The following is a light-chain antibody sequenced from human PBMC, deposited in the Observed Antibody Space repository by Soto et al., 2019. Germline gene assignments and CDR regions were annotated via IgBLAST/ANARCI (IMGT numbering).Light chain of an antibody. CDR2: DVT. CDR3: SSYTSTSTR. J-gene: IGLJ2*01. V-gene: IGLV2-14*03. Sequence: QSVLTQPASVSGSPGQSITISCTGTSSDVGGYNYVSWYQQHPGKAPKLMIYDVTNRPSGVSNRFSGSKSGNTASLTISGLQAEDEADYYCSSYTSTSTRFGGVTK. CDR1: SSDVGGYNY.